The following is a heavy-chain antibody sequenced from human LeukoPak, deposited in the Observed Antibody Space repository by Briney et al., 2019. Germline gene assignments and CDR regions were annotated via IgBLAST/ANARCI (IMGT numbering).Heavy chain of an antibody. D-gene: IGHD5-18*01. CDR3: AREGLGYSYGFDY. CDR2: INPNSGGT. J-gene: IGHJ4*02. CDR1: GYTFTGYY. Sequence: ASVTVSCKASGYTFTGYYMHWVRQAPGQGLEWMGWINPNSGGTNYAQKFQGRVTMTRDTSISTAYMELSRLRSDDTAVYYCAREGLGYSYGFDYWGQGTLVTVSS. V-gene: IGHV1-2*02.